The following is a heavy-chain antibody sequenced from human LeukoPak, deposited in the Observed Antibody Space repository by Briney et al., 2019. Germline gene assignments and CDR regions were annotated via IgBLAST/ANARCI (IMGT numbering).Heavy chain of an antibody. CDR3: VRQPDSARYGFDF. Sequence: GGSLRLSCAASGFTFSTYAMHWVRQAPGKGLEWVAVISVDGSNKYYADSVKGRFTISRESAKNSLYLQMNSLRAEDTAVYYCVRQPDSARYGFDFWGQGTLVTVSS. CDR1: GFTFSTYA. D-gene: IGHD1-26*01. J-gene: IGHJ4*02. V-gene: IGHV3-30*14. CDR2: ISVDGSNK.